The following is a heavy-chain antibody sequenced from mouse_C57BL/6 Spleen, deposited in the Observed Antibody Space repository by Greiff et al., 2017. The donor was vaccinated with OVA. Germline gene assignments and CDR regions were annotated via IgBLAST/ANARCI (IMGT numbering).Heavy chain of an antibody. J-gene: IGHJ4*01. Sequence: VQLQQSGAELVSPGASVTLSCKASGYTFTDHIMNWVKKRPGQGLEWIGRIYPVSGETNYNQKFMGKATFTVDRSSSTVYMVFSSLTSEDPAVYYCARSSYGGDYYAMDYWGQGTSVTVSS. V-gene: IGHV1-11*01. CDR1: GYTFTDHI. D-gene: IGHD2-12*01. CDR3: ARSSYGGDYYAMDY. CDR2: IYPVSGET.